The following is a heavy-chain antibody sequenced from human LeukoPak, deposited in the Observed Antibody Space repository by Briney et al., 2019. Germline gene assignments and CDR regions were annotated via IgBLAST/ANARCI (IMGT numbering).Heavy chain of an antibody. V-gene: IGHV3-7*01. CDR1: GFIFSSYW. J-gene: IGHJ4*02. Sequence: GGSLRLSCAASGFIFSSYWMSWVRQAPGKGLEWVANIKQDRSEQYYVDSVKGRFTISRDNAKNSLYLQMNSLRAEDTAMYYCARGDNWSFDYWGQGTLVTVSS. D-gene: IGHD1-1*01. CDR3: ARGDNWSFDY. CDR2: IKQDRSEQ.